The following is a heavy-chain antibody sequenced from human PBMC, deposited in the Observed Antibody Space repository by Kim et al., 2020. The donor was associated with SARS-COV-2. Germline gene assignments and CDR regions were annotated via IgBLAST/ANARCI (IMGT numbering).Heavy chain of an antibody. CDR3: ARVGLYSGSYYFDF. Sequence: YNPSLKSRVTGSVDTSKNQLSLRLRCVTAADTAVYYCARVGLYSGSYYFDFWGQGTLVTVSS. V-gene: IGHV4-59*01. J-gene: IGHJ4*02. D-gene: IGHD1-26*01.